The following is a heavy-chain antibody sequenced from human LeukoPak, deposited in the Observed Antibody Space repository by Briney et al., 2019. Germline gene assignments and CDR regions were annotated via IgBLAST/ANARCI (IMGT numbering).Heavy chain of an antibody. CDR3: ARAITFGGVIVPRGWFDP. Sequence: GASVKVSCKASGYTFTSYGISWVRQAPGQGLEWMGWISAYNGNTNYAQKLQGRVTMTTDTSTSTAYMELRSLRSDDTAVYYCARAITFGGVIVPRGWFDPWGQGTLVTVSS. CDR2: ISAYNGNT. V-gene: IGHV1-18*01. D-gene: IGHD3-16*02. J-gene: IGHJ5*02. CDR1: GYTFTSYG.